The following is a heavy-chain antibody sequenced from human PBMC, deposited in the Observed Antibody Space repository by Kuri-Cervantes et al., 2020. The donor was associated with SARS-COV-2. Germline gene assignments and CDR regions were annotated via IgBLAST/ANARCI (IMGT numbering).Heavy chain of an antibody. V-gene: IGHV4-30-2*01. D-gene: IGHD2-2*01. CDR2: IYHSGST. J-gene: IGHJ5*02. Sequence: SETLSLTCDVSGGSTSSGGYSWSWSRQPPGKGQEWIGYIYHSGSTYYNPSLKRQVTISVNTSKNQFSLKLSSVTAADTAVYYCARRTNVGVVPVFDPWGQGTLVTVSS. CDR1: GGSTSSGGYS. CDR3: ARRTNVGVVPVFDP.